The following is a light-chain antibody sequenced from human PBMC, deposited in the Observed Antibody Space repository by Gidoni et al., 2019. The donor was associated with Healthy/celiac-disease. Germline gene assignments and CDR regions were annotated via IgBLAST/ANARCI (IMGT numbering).Light chain of an antibody. CDR2: LNSDGSH. J-gene: IGLJ2*01. V-gene: IGLV4-69*01. CDR1: SGHSSYA. Sequence: QLVLTQSPSASASLGASVKRTCTLSSGHSSYAIAWHQQQAEKGPRYLMKLNSDGSHSKGDGIPDRFSGSSSGAERYLTISSLQSEDEADYYCQTWGTGIQVFGGGTKLTVL. CDR3: QTWGTGIQV.